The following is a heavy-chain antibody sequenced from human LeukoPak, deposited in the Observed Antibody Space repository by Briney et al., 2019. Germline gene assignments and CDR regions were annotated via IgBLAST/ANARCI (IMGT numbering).Heavy chain of an antibody. Sequence: PSETLSLTCTVSGGSISSYYWSWIRQPPGKGLEWIGYIYYSGSTNYNPSLKSRVTISVDTSKNQFSLKLGSVTAADTAVYYCARSIAARRHYYYYYMDVWGKGTTVTVSS. CDR2: IYYSGST. CDR1: GGSISSYY. D-gene: IGHD6-6*01. J-gene: IGHJ6*03. CDR3: ARSIAARRHYYYYYMDV. V-gene: IGHV4-59*01.